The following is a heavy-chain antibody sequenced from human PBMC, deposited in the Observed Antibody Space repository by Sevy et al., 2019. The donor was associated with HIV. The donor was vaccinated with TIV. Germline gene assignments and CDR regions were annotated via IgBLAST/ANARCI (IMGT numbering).Heavy chain of an antibody. V-gene: IGHV1-2*06. CDR3: ARGTSSSRPGFYKYYYGMDV. CDR1: GYTFTGYY. CDR2: INPKSGDT. Sequence: ASVKVSCKASGYTFTGYYMHWVRQAPGQGLEWMGRINPKSGDTKYAQKFQGGVTMTRDTPISTAYMELSSLKSDDTAVYYCARGTSSSRPGFYKYYYGMDVWGQGTTVTVSS. J-gene: IGHJ6*02. D-gene: IGHD6-13*01.